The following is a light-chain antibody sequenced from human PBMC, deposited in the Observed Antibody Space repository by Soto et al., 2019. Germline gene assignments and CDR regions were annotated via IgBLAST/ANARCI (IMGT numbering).Light chain of an antibody. CDR2: RNN. Sequence: SVLTQPPSASGTPGQRVTISCSGSSSNIGSNYVYWYQQLPGTAPKLLIYRNNQRPSGVPARFSGSKSGTSASLAISGLRSEDEADYYCATWDDSLSGVVFGGGTKLTVL. CDR1: SSNIGSNY. J-gene: IGLJ2*01. CDR3: ATWDDSLSGVV. V-gene: IGLV1-47*01.